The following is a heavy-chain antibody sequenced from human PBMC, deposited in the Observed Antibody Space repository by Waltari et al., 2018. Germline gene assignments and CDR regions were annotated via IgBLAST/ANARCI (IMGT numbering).Heavy chain of an antibody. CDR2: IYHSGRN. D-gene: IGHD1-7*01. V-gene: IGHV4-38-2*02. J-gene: IGHJ4*02. CDR1: GYSISSGYY. CDR3: ARARNNWNSTPYYFDY. Sequence: QVQLQESGPGLVKPSETLSLTCTISGYSISSGYYWGWIRQPPGKGLEWIGSIYHSGRNYYNPSLKSRVTISVDTSKNQFSLKLSSVTAADTAVYYCARARNNWNSTPYYFDYWGQGTLVTVSS.